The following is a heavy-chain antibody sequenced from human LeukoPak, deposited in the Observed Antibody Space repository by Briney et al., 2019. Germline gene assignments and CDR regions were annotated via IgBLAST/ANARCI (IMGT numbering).Heavy chain of an antibody. D-gene: IGHD3-10*01. V-gene: IGHV4-59*08. CDR1: GGSISSYY. J-gene: IGHJ5*02. CDR2: IYYSGST. CDR3: ARLTNYYGSARGWFDP. Sequence: SETLSLTCTVSGGSISSYYWSWIRQPPGKGLEWIGYIYYSGSTNYNPSLKSRVTISVDTSKNQFSLKLSSVTAADTAVYYCARLTNYYGSARGWFDPWGQGTLVTVSS.